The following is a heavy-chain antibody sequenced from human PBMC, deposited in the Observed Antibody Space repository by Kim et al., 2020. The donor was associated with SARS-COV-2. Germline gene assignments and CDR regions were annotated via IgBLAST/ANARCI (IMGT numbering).Heavy chain of an antibody. CDR2: TYYRSKWYN. CDR1: GDSVSINSAA. D-gene: IGHD2-2*01. J-gene: IGHJ6*02. CDR3: ATSQWHCSSTSCYAANYGTVV. Sequence: SQTLSLTCAISGDSVSINSAAWNWIRQSPSRGLEWLGRTYYRSKWYNAYAVSVKSRITINPDTSKNQFSLQLNSVTPEATAVYYCATSQWHCSSTSCYAANYGTVVWGQGTTVTVSS. V-gene: IGHV6-1*01.